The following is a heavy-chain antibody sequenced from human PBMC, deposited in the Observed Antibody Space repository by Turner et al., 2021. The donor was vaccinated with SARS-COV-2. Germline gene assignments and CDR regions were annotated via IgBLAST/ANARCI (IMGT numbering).Heavy chain of an antibody. CDR3: AREYGSGSYYN. CDR2: INRDESKI. Sequence: EVQLVESGGGLVQPGGSLRLSCAASGFTFSRYWMHWLRQAPGKGLVWVSRINRDESKINYADSVKGRFTISRDNAKNTLYVQMNSLRADDTAVYYCAREYGSGSYYNWGRGTLVTVSS. J-gene: IGHJ4*02. D-gene: IGHD3-10*01. CDR1: GFTFSRYW. V-gene: IGHV3-74*01.